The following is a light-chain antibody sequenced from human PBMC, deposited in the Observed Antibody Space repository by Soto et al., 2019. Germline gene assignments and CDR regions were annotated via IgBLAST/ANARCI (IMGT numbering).Light chain of an antibody. J-gene: IGKJ1*01. CDR1: QNVGNN. Sequence: IVMTHTTATLSGSTGERATRSRRASQNVGNNLVWYQQKPGQAPRLLIYGASTRAAGIPDRFSGSGSGTEFTLTISGLQSDDFAVYYCQQFNNWPPWTFGQGTKVDVK. V-gene: IGKV3-15*01. CDR3: QQFNNWPPWT. CDR2: GAS.